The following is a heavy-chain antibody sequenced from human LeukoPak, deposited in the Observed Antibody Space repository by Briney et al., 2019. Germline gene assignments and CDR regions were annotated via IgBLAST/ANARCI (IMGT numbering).Heavy chain of an antibody. J-gene: IGHJ6*03. CDR1: GGSFSGYY. D-gene: IGHD5-12*01. Sequence: SETLSLTCAVYGGSFSGYYWSWIRQPPGKGLEWIGEVNHSGSTNYNPSLKSRVTISVDTSKNQFSLKLSSVTAADTAVYYCARHYSGYETLARKLSYYMDVWGKGTTVTISS. CDR2: VNHSGST. CDR3: ARHYSGYETLARKLSYYMDV. V-gene: IGHV4-34*01.